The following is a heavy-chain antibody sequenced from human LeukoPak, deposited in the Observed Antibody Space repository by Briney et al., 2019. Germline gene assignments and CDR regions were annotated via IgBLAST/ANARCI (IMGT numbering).Heavy chain of an antibody. CDR1: GFIFSDYG. D-gene: IGHD4-17*01. V-gene: IGHV3-30*02. Sequence: PGGSLRLSCAASGFIFSDYGIHWVRQAPGKGLEWVAFIRYDESNTYYGDSVKGRFTIPRDNSKNTVYLQMNSLRAEGTAVYYCARGLTYGPYINFDYWGQGTLVTVSS. CDR2: IRYDESNT. CDR3: ARGLTYGPYINFDY. J-gene: IGHJ4*02.